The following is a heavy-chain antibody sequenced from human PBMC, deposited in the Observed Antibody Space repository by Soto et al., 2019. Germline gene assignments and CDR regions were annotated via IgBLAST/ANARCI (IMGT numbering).Heavy chain of an antibody. CDR2: IWYDGSSK. V-gene: IGHV3-33*01. D-gene: IGHD6-6*01. Sequence: QVQLVESGGGVVQPGRSLRLSCAASGFTFSSYGMHWVRQAPGKGLEWVAVIWYDGSSKYYADSVKGRFTISRDNSKNTLYLQMNSLRAEDTAVYYCARDQYSSSSEVDYWGQGTLVTVSS. J-gene: IGHJ4*02. CDR1: GFTFSSYG. CDR3: ARDQYSSSSEVDY.